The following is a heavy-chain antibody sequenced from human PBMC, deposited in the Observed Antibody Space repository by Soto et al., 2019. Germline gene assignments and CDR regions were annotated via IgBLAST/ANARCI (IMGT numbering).Heavy chain of an antibody. CDR3: ARRWGDYFDY. CDR2: IYYSGST. J-gene: IGHJ4*02. D-gene: IGHD3-16*01. CDR1: GGSLSSYY. Sequence: SETLSLTCTVSGGSLSSYYWSWIRQPPGKGLEWIGYIYYSGSTNYNPSLKSRVTISVDTSKNQFSLKLSSVTAADTAVYYCARRWGDYFDYWGQGTLVTVSS. V-gene: IGHV4-59*08.